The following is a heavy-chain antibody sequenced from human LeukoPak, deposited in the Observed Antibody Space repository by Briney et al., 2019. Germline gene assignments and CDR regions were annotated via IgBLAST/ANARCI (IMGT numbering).Heavy chain of an antibody. V-gene: IGHV3-43*02. D-gene: IGHD6-19*01. CDR2: ISGDGGST. J-gene: IGHJ4*02. Sequence: GGSLRLSCAASGFTFHDSAMHWVRQAPGKGLEWVSLISGDGGSTFYADSVKGRFTISRDNSNNSLYLQMNSLRAEDSALYYCATVFRGVVAGAYFDYWGQGTLVTVSS. CDR3: ATVFRGVVAGAYFDY. CDR1: GFTFHDSA.